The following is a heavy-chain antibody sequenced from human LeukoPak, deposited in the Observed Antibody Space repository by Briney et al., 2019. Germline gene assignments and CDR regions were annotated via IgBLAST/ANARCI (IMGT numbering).Heavy chain of an antibody. CDR2: ISGRGGSR. V-gene: IGHV3-23*01. CDR1: GFTFSSYA. J-gene: IGHJ4*02. Sequence: PGGSLRLSCAASGFTFSSYAMSCGPQAPGKGLEWGSAISGRGGSRYCADSVKGRFTISRDNSKNTLYLQMNSLRAEDTAVCYCAKGRYGSGTDFDYWGQGTLVTVSS. CDR3: AKGRYGSGTDFDY. D-gene: IGHD3-10*01.